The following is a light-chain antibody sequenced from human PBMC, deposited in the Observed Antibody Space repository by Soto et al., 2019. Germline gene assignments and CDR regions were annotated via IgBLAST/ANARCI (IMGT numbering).Light chain of an antibody. CDR1: QGIGIY. Sequence: DIQMTQSPSSLSASVGDRVTITCRASQGIGIYLAWYQQTPGKVPKHLIYGASKLQSGVPSRFSGGGSGTNFTLTISSPQPEDVATYYCQNYKRAPITFGQGTRLEI. CDR2: GAS. J-gene: IGKJ5*01. CDR3: QNYKRAPIT. V-gene: IGKV1-27*01.